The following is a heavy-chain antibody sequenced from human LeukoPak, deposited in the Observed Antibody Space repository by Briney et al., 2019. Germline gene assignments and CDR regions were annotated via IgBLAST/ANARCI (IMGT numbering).Heavy chain of an antibody. V-gene: IGHV3-21*01. Sequence: GGSLRLSCAASGFTFRSYSMNWVRQAPGKGLEWVSSISSSSSYIYYADSVKGRFTISRDNAKNSLYLQMNSLRAEDTAVYCCARGIDYGDYAEIGWFDPWGQGTLVTVSS. J-gene: IGHJ5*02. CDR1: GFTFRSYS. CDR3: ARGIDYGDYAEIGWFDP. CDR2: ISSSSSYI. D-gene: IGHD4-17*01.